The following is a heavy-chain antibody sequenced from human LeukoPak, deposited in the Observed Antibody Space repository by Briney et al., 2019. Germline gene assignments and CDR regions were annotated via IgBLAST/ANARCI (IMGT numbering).Heavy chain of an antibody. CDR3: ARDGGYCSSTSCLYYYYGMDV. J-gene: IGHJ6*02. CDR1: GFTFSSYW. Sequence: GGSLRLSCAASGFTFSSYWMSWVRQAPGKGLEWVANIKQDGSEKYYVDSVKGRLTISRDNAKNSLYLQMNSLRAEDTAVYYCARDGGYCSSTSCLYYYYGMDVWGQGTTVTVSS. D-gene: IGHD2-2*01. CDR2: IKQDGSEK. V-gene: IGHV3-7*03.